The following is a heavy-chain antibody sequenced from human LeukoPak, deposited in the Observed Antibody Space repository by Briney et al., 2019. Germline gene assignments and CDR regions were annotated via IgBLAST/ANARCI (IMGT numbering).Heavy chain of an antibody. CDR1: GYTFTGYY. Sequence: ASVKVSCKASGYTFTGYYMHWVRQAPGQGLEWMGWINPNSGGTNYAQKFQGRVTMTRDTSISTAYMELSRLRSDDTAVYHCARGGSRYYDSSGYYYDYWGQGTLVTVSS. CDR3: ARGGSRYYDSSGYYYDY. J-gene: IGHJ4*02. D-gene: IGHD3-22*01. CDR2: INPNSGGT. V-gene: IGHV1-2*02.